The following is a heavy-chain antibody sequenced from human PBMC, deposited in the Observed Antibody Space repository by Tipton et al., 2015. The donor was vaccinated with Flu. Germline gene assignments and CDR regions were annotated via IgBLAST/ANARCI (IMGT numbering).Heavy chain of an antibody. V-gene: IGHV4-4*07. J-gene: IGHJ3*02. CDR2: IYPSGST. CDR3: ARVPYTSPAHAFGI. Sequence: TLSLTCTVSGGSISNYYWNWIRQPAGKGLEWIGRIYPSGSTNYNPSLNSRFTMSLDTSKNQFSLRLTSVTAADTAVYYCARVPYTSPAHAFGIWGRGTMVTVSS. D-gene: IGHD2-2*01. CDR1: GGSISNYY.